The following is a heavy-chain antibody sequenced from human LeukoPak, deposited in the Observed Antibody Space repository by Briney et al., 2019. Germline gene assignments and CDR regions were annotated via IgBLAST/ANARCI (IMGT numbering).Heavy chain of an antibody. CDR2: IYTSGST. J-gene: IGHJ5*02. CDR3: ARGSGRSITIFGVVTGYNWFDP. D-gene: IGHD3-3*01. V-gene: IGHV4-61*02. CDR1: GGSISSGSYY. Sequence: SETLSVTCTVSGGSISSGSYYWSWIRQPAGKGLEWIGRIYTSGSTNYNPSLKSRVTISVDTSKNQFSLKLSSVTAADTAVYYCARGSGRSITIFGVVTGYNWFDPWGQGTLVTVSS.